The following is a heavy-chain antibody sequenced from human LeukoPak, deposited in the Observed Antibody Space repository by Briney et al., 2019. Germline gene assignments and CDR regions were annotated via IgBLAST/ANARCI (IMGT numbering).Heavy chain of an antibody. CDR1: GGSAGSGSYY. D-gene: IGHD3-10*01. J-gene: IGHJ4*02. CDR3: ARGISRLVRQLARKYYFDY. CDR2: IYYSGST. V-gene: IGHV4-61*01. Sequence: MPSETLSLTCTVSGGSAGSGSYYGSGIRHPPGKGLEGLGYIYYSGSTNYNPSLKSRVTISVDTSKNQFSLKLSSVTAADTAVYYCARGISRLVRQLARKYYFDYWGQGTLVTVSS.